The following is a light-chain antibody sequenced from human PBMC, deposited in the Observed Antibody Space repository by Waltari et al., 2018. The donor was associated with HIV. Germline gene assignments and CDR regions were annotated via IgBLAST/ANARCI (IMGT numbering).Light chain of an antibody. CDR1: SANIGSNF. V-gene: IGLV1-47*01. Sequence: QSVLTQSPSVSGTPGQRVTIPCSGSSANIGSNFVFWYQQIPRTAPKLLMYANDERPLGVPDRFSGSKSGTSASLAISGRRPEDEADYYCAAWDDSLSGVVFGGGTKVTVL. CDR3: AAWDDSLSGVV. J-gene: IGLJ2*01. CDR2: AND.